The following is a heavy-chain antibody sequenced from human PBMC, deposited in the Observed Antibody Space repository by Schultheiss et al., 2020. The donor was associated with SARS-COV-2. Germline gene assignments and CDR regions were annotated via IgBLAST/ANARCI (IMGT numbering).Heavy chain of an antibody. V-gene: IGHV5-51*01. CDR3: ARPRKGIAAAGTGYYFDY. Sequence: KVSCKGSGYSFTSYWIGWVRQMPGKGLEWMGIIYPGDSDTRYSPSFQGQVTISADKSISTAYLQWSSLKASDTAMYYCARPRKGIAAAGTGYYFDYWGQGTLVTVSS. CDR1: GYSFTSYW. J-gene: IGHJ4*02. D-gene: IGHD6-13*01. CDR2: IYPGDSDT.